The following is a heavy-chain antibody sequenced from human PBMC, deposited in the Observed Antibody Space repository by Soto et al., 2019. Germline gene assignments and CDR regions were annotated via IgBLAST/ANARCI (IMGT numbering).Heavy chain of an antibody. D-gene: IGHD6-6*01. CDR3: ARSSSPLDAFDI. J-gene: IGHJ3*02. V-gene: IGHV1-69*06. CDR1: GGTFSSYA. Sequence: SVKVPRKASGGTFSSYALSWVRQAPGQGLEWVGGIIPIFGTANYAQKFQGRVTVTADKSTSTAYMGLSSLRAEDTAVYYCARSSSPLDAFDIWGQGTMVTVSS. CDR2: IIPIFGTA.